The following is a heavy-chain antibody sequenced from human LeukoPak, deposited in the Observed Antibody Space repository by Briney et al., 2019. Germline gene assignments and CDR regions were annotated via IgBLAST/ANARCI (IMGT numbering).Heavy chain of an antibody. CDR2: INPNSGGT. CDR3: ASVGYSSGWYTYYYGMDV. V-gene: IGHV1-2*02. Sequence: ASVKVSCKASGYTFTGYYTHWVRQAPGQGLEWMGWINPNSGGTNYAQKFQGRVTMTRDTSISTAYMELSRLRSDDTAVYYCASVGYSSGWYTYYYGMDVWGQGTTVTVSS. J-gene: IGHJ6*02. CDR1: GYTFTGYY. D-gene: IGHD6-19*01.